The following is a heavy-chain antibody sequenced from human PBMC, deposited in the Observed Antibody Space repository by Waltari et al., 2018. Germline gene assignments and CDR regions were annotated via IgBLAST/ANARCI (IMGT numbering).Heavy chain of an antibody. Sequence: QVQLQESGPGLVKPSETLSLTCTVSGGSISSHYWSWIRQPPGKGLEWIGYIYYNGSTNYNPSLKSRVTISVDTSKNQFSLKLSSVTAADTAVYYCARDRVSSSWYYFDYWGQGTLVTVSS. D-gene: IGHD6-13*01. CDR3: ARDRVSSSWYYFDY. J-gene: IGHJ4*02. CDR1: GGSISSHY. CDR2: IYYNGST. V-gene: IGHV4-59*11.